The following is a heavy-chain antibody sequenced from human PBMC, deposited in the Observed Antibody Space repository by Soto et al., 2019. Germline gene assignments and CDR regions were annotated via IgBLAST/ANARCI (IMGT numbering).Heavy chain of an antibody. CDR2: IIPIFGTA. D-gene: IGHD5-12*01. Sequence: QGQLVQSGAEVKKPGSSVKVSCKASGGTFGSYAISWVRQAHGQGLEWMGGIIPIFGTANYAQKFQGRVTITADESTSTAYMELSSLRSEDTAVYYCASEDGYSGYDFGWFDPWGQGTLVTVSS. J-gene: IGHJ5*02. CDR3: ASEDGYSGYDFGWFDP. CDR1: GGTFGSYA. V-gene: IGHV1-69*01.